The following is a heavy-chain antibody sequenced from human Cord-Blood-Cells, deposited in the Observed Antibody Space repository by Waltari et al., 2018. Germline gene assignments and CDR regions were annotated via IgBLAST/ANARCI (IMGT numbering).Heavy chain of an antibody. Sequence: QVQLVQSGAEVKKPGASVKVSCKASGYTFTSSDINWVRQATGQGLEWMGWMNPNSGNTGYAQKFQDRVTITRNTSISTAYMELSSLRSEDTAVYYCARGSTIVGATDYWGQGTLVTVSS. CDR2: MNPNSGNT. V-gene: IGHV1-8*03. J-gene: IGHJ4*02. CDR1: GYTFTSSD. CDR3: ARGSTIVGATDY. D-gene: IGHD1-26*01.